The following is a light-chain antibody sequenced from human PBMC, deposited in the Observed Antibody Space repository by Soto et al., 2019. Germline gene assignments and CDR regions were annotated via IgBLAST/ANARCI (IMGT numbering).Light chain of an antibody. J-gene: IGKJ4*01. CDR1: QSISSW. CDR3: QQYNSALT. V-gene: IGKV1-5*03. Sequence: DIQKTQSPSTLSASVGDRVAITCRASQSISSWLAWYQQKPGKAPKLLIYKASSLESGVPSRFSGSGSGTEFTLTISSLQPDDFATYYCQQYNSALTFGGGTKVEIK. CDR2: KAS.